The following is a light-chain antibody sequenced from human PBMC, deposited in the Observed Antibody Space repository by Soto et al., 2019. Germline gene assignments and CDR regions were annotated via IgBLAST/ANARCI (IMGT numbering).Light chain of an antibody. Sequence: QSVLTQPPSVSGAPGQRVTISCTGSSSNIGAGYDVHWYQQLPGTAPKLLIYGNSKRPSGVPDRFSGSKSGTSASLAITGLQAEDEADYYCQSYGSSLSRVFGTGTKVTVL. V-gene: IGLV1-40*01. CDR3: QSYGSSLSRV. J-gene: IGLJ1*01. CDR1: SSNIGAGYD. CDR2: GNS.